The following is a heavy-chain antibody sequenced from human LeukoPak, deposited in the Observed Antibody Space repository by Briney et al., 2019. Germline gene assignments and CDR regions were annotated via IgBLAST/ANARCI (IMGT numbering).Heavy chain of an antibody. CDR2: INPGGDNT. V-gene: IGHV1-46*01. CDR3: ARGHFSADFDP. D-gene: IGHD3-3*02. J-gene: IGHJ5*02. Sequence: ASVKVSCKASGYTFTGYYMHWVRQAPGQGLEWMGLINPGGDNTNYAQKLQGRVTMTTDTSTSTAYMELRSLRSDDTAVYYCARGHFSADFDPWGQGTLVTVSS. CDR1: GYTFTGYY.